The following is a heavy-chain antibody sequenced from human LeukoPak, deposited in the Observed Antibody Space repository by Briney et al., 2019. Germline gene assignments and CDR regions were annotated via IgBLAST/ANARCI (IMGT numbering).Heavy chain of an antibody. D-gene: IGHD1-1*01. CDR3: ARIRYSENIDY. J-gene: IGHJ4*02. CDR1: GYSISSGYY. Sequence: SETLSLTCSVSGYSISSGYYWGWIRQPPGKGLEWIGIIYHSGNTYYTPSLKSRVTISVDTSKNQFSLKVTSVTAADTAAYYCARIRYSENIDYWGQGTLVTVSS. V-gene: IGHV4-38-2*01. CDR2: IYHSGNT.